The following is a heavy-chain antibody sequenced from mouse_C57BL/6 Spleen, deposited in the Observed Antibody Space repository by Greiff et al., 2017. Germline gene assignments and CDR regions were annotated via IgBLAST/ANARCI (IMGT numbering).Heavy chain of an antibody. J-gene: IGHJ3*01. CDR1: GFTFSDYY. V-gene: IGHV5-16*01. D-gene: IGHD2-1*01. CDR2: INYDGSST. CDR3: ARAGYGNSPFAY. Sequence: EVKVVESEGGLVQPGSSMKLSCTASGFTFSDYYMAWVRQVPEKGLEWVANINYDGSSTYYLDSLKSRFIISRDNAKNILYLQMSSLKSEDTATYYCARAGYGNSPFAYWGQGTLVTVSA.